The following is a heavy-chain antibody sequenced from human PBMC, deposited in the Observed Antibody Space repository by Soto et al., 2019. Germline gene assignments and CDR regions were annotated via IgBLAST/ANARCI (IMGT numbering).Heavy chain of an antibody. D-gene: IGHD4-17*01. CDR3: ARDGDEEANFDP. Sequence: QVQLMQSGAEVKKPGASVKVSCKASGYTFTNYGISWVRQAPGQGLEWMGWINGYSGYTNYAQKFQGRVTMATDTSPSTAYMELRSLRSDDTAVYYCARDGDEEANFDPWGQGTLVTVSS. V-gene: IGHV1-18*01. CDR1: GYTFTNYG. CDR2: INGYSGYT. J-gene: IGHJ5*02.